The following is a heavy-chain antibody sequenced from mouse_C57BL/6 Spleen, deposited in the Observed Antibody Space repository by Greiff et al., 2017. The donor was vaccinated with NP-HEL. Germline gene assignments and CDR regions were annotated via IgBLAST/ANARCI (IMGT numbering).Heavy chain of an antibody. CDR1: GYSITSGYY. D-gene: IGHD4-1*02. Sequence: EESGPGLVKPSQSLSLTCSVTGYSITSGYYWNWIRQFPGNKLEWMGYISYDGSNNYNPSLKNRISITRDTSKNQFFLKLNSVTTEDTATYYCARAPQLAWFAYWGQGTLVTVSA. V-gene: IGHV3-6*01. CDR3: ARAPQLAWFAY. CDR2: ISYDGSN. J-gene: IGHJ3*01.